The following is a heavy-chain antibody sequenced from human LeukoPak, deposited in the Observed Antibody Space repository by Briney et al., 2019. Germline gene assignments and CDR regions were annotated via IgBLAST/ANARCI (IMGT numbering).Heavy chain of an antibody. CDR1: GYTFTGYY. J-gene: IGHJ5*02. Sequence: GASVKVSCKASGYTFTGYYMHWVRQAPGQGLEWMGWINPNSGGTNYAQKFRGRVTMTRDTSISTAYMELSRLRSDDTAVYYCARSSGELRYFDWLFNWFDPWGQGTLVTVSS. D-gene: IGHD3-9*01. V-gene: IGHV1-2*02. CDR3: ARSSGELRYFDWLFNWFDP. CDR2: INPNSGGT.